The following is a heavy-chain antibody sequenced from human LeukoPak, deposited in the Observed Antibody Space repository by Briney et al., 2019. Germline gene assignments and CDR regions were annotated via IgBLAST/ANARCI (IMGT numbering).Heavy chain of an antibody. CDR1: GFTFSSYA. CDR3: ARDWSSSGEDAFDI. Sequence: GGSLRLSCAASGFTFSSYAMHWVRQAPGKGLEWVAVISHDGSHQNYADSVKGRFTISRDNSKNTLYLQMNSLRAEATAVYYCARDWSSSGEDAFDIWGQGTMVTVSS. J-gene: IGHJ3*02. V-gene: IGHV3-30*04. D-gene: IGHD6-19*01. CDR2: ISHDGSHQ.